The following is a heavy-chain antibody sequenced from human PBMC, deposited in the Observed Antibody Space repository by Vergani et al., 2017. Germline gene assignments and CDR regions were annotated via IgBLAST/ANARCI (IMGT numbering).Heavy chain of an antibody. V-gene: IGHV3-23*04. CDR2: ISGSGGST. Sequence: VQLVESGGGLVKPGGSLRLSCAASGFTFSSYAMSWVRQAPGKGLEWVSAISGSGGSTYYADSVKGRFTISRDNSKNTLYLQMNSLRAEDTAVYYCEKPAAITAKIYDSSGYYHGWGQGTLVTVSS. CDR1: GFTFSSYA. J-gene: IGHJ4*02. D-gene: IGHD3-22*01. CDR3: EKPAAITAKIYDSSGYYHG.